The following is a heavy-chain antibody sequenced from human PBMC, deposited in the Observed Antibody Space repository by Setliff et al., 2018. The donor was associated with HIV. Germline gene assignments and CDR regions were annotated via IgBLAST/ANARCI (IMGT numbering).Heavy chain of an antibody. CDR2: IYPSNSNT. J-gene: IGHJ4*02. CDR3: ARGFYGDYYFDY. V-gene: IGHV5-10-1*01. Sequence: GESLKISCKDSGYTFSNYCTAWVRQMPGKGLEWMGIIYPSNSNTNYSPSFQGHVTISADKSISTAYLQWSSLKASDTAMYYCARGFYGDYYFDYWGQGTLVTVSS. CDR1: GYTFSNYC. D-gene: IGHD4-17*01.